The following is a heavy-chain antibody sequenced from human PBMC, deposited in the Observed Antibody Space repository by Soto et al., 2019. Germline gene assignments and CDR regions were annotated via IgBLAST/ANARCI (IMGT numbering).Heavy chain of an antibody. V-gene: IGHV4-59*01. D-gene: IGHD6-13*01. Sequence: QVQLQESGPGLVKPSETLSLTCTVSGGSISSYYWSWIRQPPGKGLEWIGYIYYSGSTNYNPSLKSRVTISVDTSKNQFSLKLSSVTAADTAVYYCAREVGSSWYDYWGQGTLVTVYS. CDR1: GGSISSYY. CDR3: AREVGSSWYDY. J-gene: IGHJ4*02. CDR2: IYYSGST.